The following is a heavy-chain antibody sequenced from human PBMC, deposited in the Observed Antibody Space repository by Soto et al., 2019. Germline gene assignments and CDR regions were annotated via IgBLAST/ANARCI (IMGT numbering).Heavy chain of an antibody. J-gene: IGHJ4*02. D-gene: IGHD4-4*01. CDR3: APGWDMATVGTD. Sequence: EVQLLESGGGLVKPGGSLRLSCVASGFTFGSYAMSWVRQAPGQGLDWVSTISGGDTTQYAESVKGRFTISRDKAKNTLYLQMNTLRVEDTAVYDGAPGWDMATVGTDWGQGTLVTVSS. CDR2: ISGGDTT. V-gene: IGHV3-23*01. CDR1: GFTFGSYA.